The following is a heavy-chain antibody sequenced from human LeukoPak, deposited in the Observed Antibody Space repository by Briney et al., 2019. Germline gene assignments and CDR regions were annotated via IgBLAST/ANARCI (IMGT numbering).Heavy chain of an antibody. CDR1: GYSFTSFW. J-gene: IGHJ5*02. Sequence: GESLKISCQASGYSFTSFWIGWVRQMPGKGLEWMGIIHPHDSNIRYRPSFQGQVTITADKSISTAYLQRSSLKASDSAMYYCARGDVVVGVATPYNWFDAWGQGTLVTVSS. V-gene: IGHV5-51*01. D-gene: IGHD2-15*01. CDR2: IHPHDSNI. CDR3: ARGDVVVGVATPYNWFDA.